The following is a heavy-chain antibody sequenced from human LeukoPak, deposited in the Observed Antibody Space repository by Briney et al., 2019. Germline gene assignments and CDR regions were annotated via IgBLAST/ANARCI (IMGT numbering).Heavy chain of an antibody. D-gene: IGHD1-26*01. V-gene: IGHV3-53*01. CDR1: GFTFDRYT. CDR2: IYSGGST. Sequence: GGSLRLSCAASGFTFDRYTMYWVRQVPGKGLEWVSVIYSGGSTYYADSVKGRFTISRDNSKNTLYLQMNSLRAEDTAVYYCARLKGATIFDYWGQGTLVTVSS. J-gene: IGHJ4*02. CDR3: ARLKGATIFDY.